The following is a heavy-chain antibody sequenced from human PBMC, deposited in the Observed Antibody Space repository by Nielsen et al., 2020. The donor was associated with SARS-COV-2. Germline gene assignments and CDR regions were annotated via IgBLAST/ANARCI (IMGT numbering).Heavy chain of an antibody. CDR3: ARAGTAWAPRFGIYGGLDV. J-gene: IGHJ6*02. V-gene: IGHV3-13*04. CDR2: IGSAGDT. Sequence: GGSLRLSCAASGFTFSSHDMHWVRQATGKGLEWVSVIGSAGDTYYAGSVKGRFTISRENAKNSLYLQMNSLRAGDTAVYYCARAGTAWAPRFGIYGGLDVWGQGTTVTVSS. CDR1: GFTFSSHD. D-gene: IGHD3-16*01.